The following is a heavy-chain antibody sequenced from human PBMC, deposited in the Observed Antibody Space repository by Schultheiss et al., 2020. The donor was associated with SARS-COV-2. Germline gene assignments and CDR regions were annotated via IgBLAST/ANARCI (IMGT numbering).Heavy chain of an antibody. J-gene: IGHJ4*02. V-gene: IGHV3-11*05. CDR2: ISSSSHYT. CDR1: GFTFNYYY. D-gene: IGHD2-2*01. CDR3: ARDLGIFKGYCSSTSCYRKDDY. Sequence: GGSLRLSCAASGFTFNYYYMAWIRQAPGKGLEWVSYISSSSHYTNYADSVKGRFTISRDNAKTSLYLQMNSLRAEDTAVYYCARDLGIFKGYCSSTSCYRKDDYWGQGTLVTVSS.